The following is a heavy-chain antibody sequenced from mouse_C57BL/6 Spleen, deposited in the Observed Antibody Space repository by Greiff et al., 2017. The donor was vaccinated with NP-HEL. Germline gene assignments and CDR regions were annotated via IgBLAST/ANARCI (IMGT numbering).Heavy chain of an antibody. V-gene: IGHV1-82*01. CDR1: GYAFSSSW. J-gene: IGHJ4*01. D-gene: IGHD3-2*02. Sequence: VQLQQSGPELVKPGASVKISCKASGYAFSSSWMNWVKQRPGKGLEWIGRIYPGDGDTNYNGKFKGKATLTADKSSSTAYMQLSSLTSEDSAVYFCARGQLRLRDYYAMDYWGQGTSVTVSS. CDR2: IYPGDGDT. CDR3: ARGQLRLRDYYAMDY.